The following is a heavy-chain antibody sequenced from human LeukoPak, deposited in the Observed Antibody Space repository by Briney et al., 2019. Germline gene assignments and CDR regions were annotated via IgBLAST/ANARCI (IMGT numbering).Heavy chain of an antibody. CDR2: ISTGGGST. Sequence: GGSLRLSCAASGFTSSSYWIHWVRQAPGKGLEWVSAISTGGGSTYYADSVKGRFTISRDNPNNTLYLQMNNLRAEDTAVYYCAKPRDSIVGTTTPTRLATLDIWGQGTMVTVSS. V-gene: IGHV3-23*01. CDR1: GFTSSSYW. CDR3: AKPRDSIVGTTTPTRLATLDI. J-gene: IGHJ3*02. D-gene: IGHD1-26*01.